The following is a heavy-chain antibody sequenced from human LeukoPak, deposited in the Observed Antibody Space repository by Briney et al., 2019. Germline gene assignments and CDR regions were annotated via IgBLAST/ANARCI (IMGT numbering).Heavy chain of an antibody. D-gene: IGHD3-3*01. V-gene: IGHV4-34*01. J-gene: IGHJ4*02. Sequence: SETLSLTCAVYGGSFSGYYWSWIRQPSGKGLEWIGEINHSGSTNYNPSLKSRVTISVDTSKNQFSLKLSSVTAADTAVYYCARARSGYYTPFDYWGQGTLVTVSS. CDR3: ARARSGYYTPFDY. CDR1: GGSFSGYY. CDR2: INHSGST.